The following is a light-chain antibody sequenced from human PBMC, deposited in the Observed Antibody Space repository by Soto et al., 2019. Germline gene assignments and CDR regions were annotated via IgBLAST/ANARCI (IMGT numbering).Light chain of an antibody. CDR3: QQYGSSPWT. CDR2: GAS. V-gene: IGKV3-20*01. Sequence: ETVLTQSPGTLSLSPGERATLSCRASQTIRSNYLAWYRQTPGQAPRLLIYGASNRATGIADRFSGSGSGTDFTLISSRLEPADFALYYCQQYGSSPWTFGQGTQVEIK. J-gene: IGKJ1*01. CDR1: QTIRSNY.